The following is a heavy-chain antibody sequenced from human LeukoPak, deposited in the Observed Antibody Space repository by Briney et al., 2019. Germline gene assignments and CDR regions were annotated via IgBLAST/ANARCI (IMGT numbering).Heavy chain of an antibody. CDR3: ARGPRITGNP. Sequence: ASVKASCKASGYTFTRYDINGVRQATGQGLEWMEWMNPNSGNTGYAQKLQGRVTMTRNTSISTAYMELSSLRSEDTAVYYCARGPRITGNPWGQGTLVTVSS. CDR2: MNPNSGNT. V-gene: IGHV1-8*01. D-gene: IGHD1-20*01. J-gene: IGHJ5*02. CDR1: GYTFTRYD.